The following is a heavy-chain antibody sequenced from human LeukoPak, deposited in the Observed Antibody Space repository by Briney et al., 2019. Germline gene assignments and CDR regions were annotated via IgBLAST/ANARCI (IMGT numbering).Heavy chain of an antibody. V-gene: IGHV3-23*01. CDR3: AKDRGIAVAGTYYFDY. Sequence: PGGSLRRSCAASGFTFSSYAMSWVRQAPGEGLEWVSAISGSGGSTYYTDSVKGRFTISRDNSKNTLYLQMNSLRAEDTAVYYCAKDRGIAVAGTYYFDYWGQGTLVTVSS. CDR1: GFTFSSYA. D-gene: IGHD6-19*01. CDR2: ISGSGGST. J-gene: IGHJ4*02.